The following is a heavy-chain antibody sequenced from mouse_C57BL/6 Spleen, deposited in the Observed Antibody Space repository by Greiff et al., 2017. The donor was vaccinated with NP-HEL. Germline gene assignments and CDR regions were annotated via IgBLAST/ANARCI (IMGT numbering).Heavy chain of an antibody. CDR3: ARSTVVAYYFDY. CDR2: INPNNGGT. D-gene: IGHD1-1*01. J-gene: IGHJ2*01. CDR1: GYTFTDYN. Sequence: EVQLQQSGPELVKPGASVKIPCKASGYTFTDYNMDWVKQSPGKSLEWIGDINPNNGGTIYNQKFKGKATLTVDESSSTAYMELRSLTSEDTAVYYCARSTVVAYYFDYWGQGTTLTVSS. V-gene: IGHV1-18*01.